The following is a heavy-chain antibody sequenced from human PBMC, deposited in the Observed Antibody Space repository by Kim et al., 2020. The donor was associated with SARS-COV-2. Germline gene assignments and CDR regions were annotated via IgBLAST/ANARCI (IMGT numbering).Heavy chain of an antibody. Sequence: GGSLRLSCATSGFTFSSYGIHWVRQAPGKGLEWVSLITSDGSKTNYADSVKGRFTISRDNSRKTLSLQMNSLRADDTAVYYCVIGYDSGFDVCG. CDR2: ITSDGSKT. V-gene: IGHV3-33*03. D-gene: IGHD3-22*01. CDR1: GFTFSSYG. J-gene: IGHJ3*01. CDR3: VIGYDSGFDV.